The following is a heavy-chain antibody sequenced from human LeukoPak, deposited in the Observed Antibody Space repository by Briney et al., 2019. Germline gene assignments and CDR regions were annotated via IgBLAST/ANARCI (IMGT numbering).Heavy chain of an antibody. J-gene: IGHJ6*03. CDR1: GYSFTSYW. Sequence: GESLKISCKGSGYSFTSYWIGWVRQMPGKGLEWMGIIYPGDSDTRYSPSFQGQVTISADKSISTPYLQWSSLKASDTAMYYCARLGSVAAAGYYMDVWGKGTTVTVSS. CDR3: ARLGSVAAAGYYMDV. D-gene: IGHD6-13*01. CDR2: IYPGDSDT. V-gene: IGHV5-51*01.